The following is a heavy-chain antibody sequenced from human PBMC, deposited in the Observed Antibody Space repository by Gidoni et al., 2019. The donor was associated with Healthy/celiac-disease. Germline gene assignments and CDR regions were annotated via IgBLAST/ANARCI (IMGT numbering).Heavy chain of an antibody. Sequence: EVQLLESGGGLVQPGGSLRLSCAASGFPFSSYAMSWVRQAPGKGLEWVSAISGSGGSTYYADSVKGRFTISRDNSKNTLYLQMNSLRAEDTAVYYCAKGNWGIAAAGTSWFDPWGQGTLVTVSS. CDR1: GFPFSSYA. CDR3: AKGNWGIAAAGTSWFDP. D-gene: IGHD6-13*01. CDR2: ISGSGGST. V-gene: IGHV3-23*01. J-gene: IGHJ5*02.